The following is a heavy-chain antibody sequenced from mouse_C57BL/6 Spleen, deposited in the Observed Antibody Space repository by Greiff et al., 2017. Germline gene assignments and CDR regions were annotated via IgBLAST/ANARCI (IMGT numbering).Heavy chain of an antibody. J-gene: IGHJ3*01. V-gene: IGHV1-58*01. D-gene: IGHD2-5*01. Sequence: VQLQQSGAELVRPGSSVKMSCKTSGYTFTSYGINWVKQRPGQGLEWIGYIYIGNGYTEYNEKFKGKATLTSETSSSTAYMQLSSLTSEDSAIYVCARGDYINYRGWFAYWGQGTLVTVSA. CDR2: IYIGNGYT. CDR1: GYTFTSYG. CDR3: ARGDYINYRGWFAY.